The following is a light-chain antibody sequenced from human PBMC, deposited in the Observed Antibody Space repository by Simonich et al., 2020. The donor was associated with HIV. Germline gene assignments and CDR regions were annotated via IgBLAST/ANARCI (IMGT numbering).Light chain of an antibody. CDR2: EVS. CDR1: SGEVGGYNY. Sequence: QSALTQPPSASGAPGQSVTISCTGTSGEVGGYNYVSWYQPNPGQAPKLMIYEVSKRPSGVPDLFSGSKSGNTASLTVSGLQAEDEADYYCSSYATSNNLVFGGGTKLTVL. V-gene: IGLV2-8*01. CDR3: SSYATSNNLV. J-gene: IGLJ3*02.